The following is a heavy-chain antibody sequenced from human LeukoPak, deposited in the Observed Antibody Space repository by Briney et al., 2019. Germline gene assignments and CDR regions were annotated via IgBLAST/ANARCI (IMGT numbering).Heavy chain of an antibody. CDR1: GYTFTSYY. Sequence: ASVKVSCKASGYTFTSYYMDWVRQAPGQGLEWMGIINPSGGSTSYAQKFQGRVTMTRDTSTSTVYMELSSLRSEDTAVYYCARDLVYCGGDCYSDYYYYGMDVWGQGTTVTVSS. CDR3: ARDLVYCGGDCYSDYYYYGMDV. J-gene: IGHJ6*02. D-gene: IGHD2-21*02. CDR2: INPSGGST. V-gene: IGHV1-46*01.